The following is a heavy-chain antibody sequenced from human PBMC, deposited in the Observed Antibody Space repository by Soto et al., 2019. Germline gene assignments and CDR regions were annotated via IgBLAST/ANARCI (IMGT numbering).Heavy chain of an antibody. CDR3: ASTGYYDILTGYYFLHY. V-gene: IGHV3-21*01. Sequence: GGSLRLSCAASGFTFSSYSMNWVRQAPGKGLEWVSSISSSSSYIYYADSVKGRFTISRDNAKNSLYLQMNSLRAEDTAVYYCASTGYYDILTGYYFLHYWGQGTLVTVSS. CDR1: GFTFSSYS. J-gene: IGHJ4*02. CDR2: ISSSSSYI. D-gene: IGHD3-9*01.